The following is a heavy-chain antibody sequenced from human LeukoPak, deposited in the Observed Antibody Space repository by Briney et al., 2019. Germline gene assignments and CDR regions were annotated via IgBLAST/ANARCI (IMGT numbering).Heavy chain of an antibody. CDR2: IYYTGST. D-gene: IGHD2-15*01. CDR3: ARSVVAYHFGMDV. V-gene: IGHV4-39*01. CDR1: GGSVSSYC. J-gene: IGHJ6*02. Sequence: KPSETLSLTCTVSGGSVSSYCWGWIRQPPGKGLEWIATIYYTGSTYYNPSLKSRITISVDTSKNQFSLKVSSVTAADTAVYFCARSVVAYHFGMDVWGQGTTVTVSS.